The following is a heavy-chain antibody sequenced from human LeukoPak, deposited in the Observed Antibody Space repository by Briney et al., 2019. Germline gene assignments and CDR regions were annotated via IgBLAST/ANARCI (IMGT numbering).Heavy chain of an antibody. CDR2: ISGSGGSA. J-gene: IGHJ4*02. CDR3: AKGITRTRYYDFWSGYYEDY. D-gene: IGHD3-3*01. CDR1: GFTFSSYA. Sequence: GGSLRLSCAASGFTFSSYAMSWVRQAPGKGLEWVSAISGSGGSAYYADSVKGRFTISRDNSKNTLYLQMNSLRAEDTAVYYCAKGITRTRYYDFWSGYYEDYWGQGTLVTVSS. V-gene: IGHV3-23*01.